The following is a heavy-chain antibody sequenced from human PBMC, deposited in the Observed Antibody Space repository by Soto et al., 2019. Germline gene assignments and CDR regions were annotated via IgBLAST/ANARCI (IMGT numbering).Heavy chain of an antibody. Sequence: ASVKVSCKASGFTFSNYGLNWVRQAPGQGLEWMGWVSANNGHTNYAQNLQGRVSMTTDTSTSTAYMELRGLTFDDTAVYYCARDIESVTAKHFFYYYAMDVWGQGTTVTAP. CDR1: GFTFSNYG. CDR3: ARDIESVTAKHFFYYYAMDV. D-gene: IGHD2-8*01. J-gene: IGHJ6*02. V-gene: IGHV1-18*01. CDR2: VSANNGHT.